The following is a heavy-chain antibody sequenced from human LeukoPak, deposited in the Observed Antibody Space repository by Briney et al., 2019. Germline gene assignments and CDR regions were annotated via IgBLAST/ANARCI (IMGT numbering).Heavy chain of an antibody. D-gene: IGHD3-22*01. Sequence: SETLPLTCTVSGGSISSYYWSWIRQPPGKGLEWIGYIYYSGSTNYNPSLKSRVTISVDRSKNQFSLKLSSVTAADTAVYYCARATLSSGYYYFDYWGQGTLATVSS. J-gene: IGHJ4*02. CDR3: ARATLSSGYYYFDY. V-gene: IGHV4-59*12. CDR1: GGSISSYY. CDR2: IYYSGST.